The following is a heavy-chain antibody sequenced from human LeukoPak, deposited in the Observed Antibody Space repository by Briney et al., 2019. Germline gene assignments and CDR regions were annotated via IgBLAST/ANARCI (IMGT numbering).Heavy chain of an antibody. V-gene: IGHV4-30-4*01. D-gene: IGHD2-21*02. CDR2: IYYSGST. CDR3: ARVPDCGGDCYHFDY. J-gene: IGHJ4*02. Sequence: SETLSLTCTVSGGSISSGDYCWSWIRQPPGKGLEWIGYIYYSGSTYYNPSLKSRVTISVDTSKNQFSLKLSSVTAADTAVYYCARVPDCGGDCYHFDYWGQGTLVTVSS. CDR1: GGSISSGDYC.